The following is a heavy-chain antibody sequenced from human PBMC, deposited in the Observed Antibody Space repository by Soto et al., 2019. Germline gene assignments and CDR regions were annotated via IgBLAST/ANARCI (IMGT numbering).Heavy chain of an antibody. CDR1: GYTFTGYY. V-gene: IGHV1-2*02. D-gene: IGHD2-2*01. Sequence: QVQLVQSGAEVKKPGASVKVSCKASGYTFTGYYMYWVRQAPGQGLEWMGWINPNSGGTNYSQKFQGRVTMTRDTSISTAYMELSRLKSDDTAVYYCARDLAVLIPAAPPGMDYWGQGTLVTVSS. CDR3: ARDLAVLIPAAPPGMDY. J-gene: IGHJ4*02. CDR2: INPNSGGT.